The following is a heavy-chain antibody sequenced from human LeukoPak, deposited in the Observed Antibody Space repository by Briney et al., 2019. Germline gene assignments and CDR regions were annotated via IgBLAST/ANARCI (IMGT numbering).Heavy chain of an antibody. V-gene: IGHV1-18*01. CDR3: ARSGQWLVYYFDY. Sequence: GASVKVSCKASGGTFSSYAISWVRQAPGQGLEWMGWISAYNGDTSYAQKLQGRVTMTTDTSTSTAYMELRTLRSDDTAVYYCARSGQWLVYYFDYWGQGTLVTISS. D-gene: IGHD6-19*01. CDR2: ISAYNGDT. CDR1: GGTFSSYA. J-gene: IGHJ4*02.